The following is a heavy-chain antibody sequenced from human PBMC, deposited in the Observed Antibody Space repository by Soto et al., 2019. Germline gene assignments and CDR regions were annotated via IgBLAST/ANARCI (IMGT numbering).Heavy chain of an antibody. V-gene: IGHV3-9*01. Sequence: HPGGSLRLSCAASGFTFDDYAMHWVRQAPGKGLEWVSGISWNSGSIGYADSVKGRFTISRDNAKNSLYLQMNSLRAEDTALYYCAKDSRSGYSSSWSPFDYWGQGTLVTVSS. J-gene: IGHJ4*02. CDR2: ISWNSGSI. CDR1: GFTFDDYA. D-gene: IGHD6-13*01. CDR3: AKDSRSGYSSSWSPFDY.